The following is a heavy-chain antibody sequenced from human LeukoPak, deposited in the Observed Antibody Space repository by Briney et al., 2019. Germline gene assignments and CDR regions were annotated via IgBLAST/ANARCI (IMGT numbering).Heavy chain of an antibody. Sequence: SETLSLTCAVYDGSFSGYYWSLIRQPPGKGLEWIGEIHHSGSTNYNPSLESRVTISVDTSKNQFSLKLSSVTAADTAVYYCAPTGVPAAAGYYYGMDVWGQGTTVTVSS. J-gene: IGHJ6*02. CDR3: APTGVPAAAGYYYGMDV. CDR1: DGSFSGYY. V-gene: IGHV4-34*01. CDR2: IHHSGST. D-gene: IGHD2-2*01.